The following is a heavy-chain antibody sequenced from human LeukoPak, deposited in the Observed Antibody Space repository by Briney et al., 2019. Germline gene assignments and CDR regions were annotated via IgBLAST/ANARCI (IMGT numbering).Heavy chain of an antibody. CDR1: GGTFSSYA. CDR3: ARGNNYYDSSGYYDALYFDY. CDR2: IIPIFGTS. J-gene: IGHJ4*02. V-gene: IGHV1-69*05. Sequence: SVKVSCKASGGTFSSYAISWVRQAPGQGLEWMGGIIPIFGTSNYAQKFQGRVTITTDESTSTAYMELSSLRSEDTAVYYCARGNNYYDSSGYYDALYFDYWGQGTLVTVSS. D-gene: IGHD3-22*01.